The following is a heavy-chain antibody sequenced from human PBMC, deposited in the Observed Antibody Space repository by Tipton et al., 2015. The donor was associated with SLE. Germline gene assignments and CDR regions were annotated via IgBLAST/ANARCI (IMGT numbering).Heavy chain of an antibody. CDR2: ISHSGGA. D-gene: IGHD4-17*01. CDR1: GGSLSGYY. J-gene: IGHJ4*02. CDR3: ARHDYGDYPSDY. Sequence: LRLSCAVYGGSLSGYYWSWIRQPPGKGLEWIGEISHSGGANYNPSLKSRVTISINTSKNQFSLKLTSVTAADTAVYFCARHDYGDYPSDYWGQGTLVTVSS. V-gene: IGHV4-34*01.